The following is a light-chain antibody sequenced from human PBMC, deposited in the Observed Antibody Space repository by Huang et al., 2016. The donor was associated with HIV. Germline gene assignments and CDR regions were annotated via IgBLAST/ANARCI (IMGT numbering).Light chain of an antibody. Sequence: DIQMTQSPSSLSASVGDRVTITCRASQPINNYLNWYQQKPGKAPKCLIYAASSLQSGVPSTFSVSGSGTDFTLIISSLQPEDFATYYCQQSYSTPRTFGQGTKVEIK. CDR3: QQSYSTPRT. V-gene: IGKV1-39*01. CDR2: AAS. CDR1: QPINNY. J-gene: IGKJ1*01.